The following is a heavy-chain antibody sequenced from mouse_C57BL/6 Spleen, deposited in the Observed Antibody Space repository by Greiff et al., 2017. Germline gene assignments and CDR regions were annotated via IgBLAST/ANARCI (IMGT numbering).Heavy chain of an antibody. CDR1: GFTFSSYT. Sequence: EVKVVESGGGLVKPGGSLKLSCAASGFTFSSYTMSWVRQTPEKRLEWVATISGGGGNTYYPDSVKGRFTISRDNAKNTLYLQMSSLRSEDTALYYCARHPTTVVGGYYFDYWGQGTTLTVSS. J-gene: IGHJ2*01. V-gene: IGHV5-9*01. CDR2: ISGGGGNT. CDR3: ARHPTTVVGGYYFDY. D-gene: IGHD1-1*01.